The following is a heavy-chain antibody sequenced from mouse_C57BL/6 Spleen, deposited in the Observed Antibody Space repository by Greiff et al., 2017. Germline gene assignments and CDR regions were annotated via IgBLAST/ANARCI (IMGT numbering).Heavy chain of an antibody. V-gene: IGHV2-2*01. J-gene: IGHJ1*03. D-gene: IGHD1-1*01. Sequence: VQLQQSGPGLVQPSQSLSITCTVSGFSLTSYGVHWVRQSPGKGLEWLGVIWSGGSTDYNAAFISRLSISKDNSKSQVFFKMNSLQADDTAIYYCARNEGATTVVARSYWYFDVWGTGTTVTVSS. CDR2: IWSGGST. CDR1: GFSLTSYG. CDR3: ARNEGATTVVARSYWYFDV.